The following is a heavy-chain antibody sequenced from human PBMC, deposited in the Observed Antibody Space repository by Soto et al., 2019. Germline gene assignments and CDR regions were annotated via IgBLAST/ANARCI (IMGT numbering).Heavy chain of an antibody. V-gene: IGHV4-59*11. J-gene: IGHJ4*02. CDR3: ARADPDASVGY. CDR2: ISYSGST. CDR1: GGSMSSHY. Sequence: QVQLQESGPGLVKPSETLSLTCTVSGGSMSSHYWTWLRQPPGKGLEWIGYISYSGSTYYNPSLKSRVTISADTSRNQFSLKLSSVIAADTAVYYCARADPDASVGYWGQGTLVTVS. D-gene: IGHD3-16*01.